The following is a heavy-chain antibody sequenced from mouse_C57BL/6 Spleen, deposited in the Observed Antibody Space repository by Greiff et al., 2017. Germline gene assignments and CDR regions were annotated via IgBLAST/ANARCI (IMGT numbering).Heavy chain of an antibody. CDR1: GYAFSSYW. Sequence: QVQLQQSGAELVKPGASVKISCKASGYAFSSYWMNWVKQRPGKGLEWIGQIYPGDGDTNYNGKFKGKATLTADKSSSTAYMQLSSLTSEDSAVYFCARLGYYGSSSDYWGQGTTLTVSS. CDR2: IYPGDGDT. D-gene: IGHD1-1*01. J-gene: IGHJ2*01. V-gene: IGHV1-80*01. CDR3: ARLGYYGSSSDY.